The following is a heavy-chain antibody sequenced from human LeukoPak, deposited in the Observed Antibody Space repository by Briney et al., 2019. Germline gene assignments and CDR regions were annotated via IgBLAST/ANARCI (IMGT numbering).Heavy chain of an antibody. V-gene: IGHV4-39*07. J-gene: IGHJ5*02. CDR1: GDSISSGPYY. CDR2: IYYSGTT. D-gene: IGHD5-18*01. Sequence: SETLSLTCTVSGDSISSGPYYWGWIRQPPGKGLEWIGSIYYSGTTHYNPSLESRVTISVDTSKNQFSLKLASVTAADTAIYYCAKGAGGFSYYNWFDPWGQGTLVTVSS. CDR3: AKGAGGFSYYNWFDP.